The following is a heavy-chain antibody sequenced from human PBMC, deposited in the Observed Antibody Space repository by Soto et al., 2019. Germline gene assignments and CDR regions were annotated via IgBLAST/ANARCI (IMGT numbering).Heavy chain of an antibody. CDR2: WIPIFGTA. J-gene: IGHJ6*02. CDR1: GRTFSSYA. D-gene: IGHD3-16*01. V-gene: IGHV1-69*01. CDR3: ARAENYDYVWGPPFYYYYGMDV. Sequence: QVQLVQSGAEVKKPGSSVKVSCKASGRTFSSYAISWVRHAPGQGVEWMGGWIPIFGTANYSQKFQGRVTITADESTSTAYMEMSSLRSEDTPVYYCARAENYDYVWGPPFYYYYGMDVWGQGTTVTVSS.